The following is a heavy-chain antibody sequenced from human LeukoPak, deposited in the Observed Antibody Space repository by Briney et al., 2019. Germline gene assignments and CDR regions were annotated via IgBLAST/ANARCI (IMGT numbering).Heavy chain of an antibody. CDR1: GGSFSGYY. V-gene: IGHV4-34*01. Sequence: SETLSLTCAVYGGSFSGYYWSWIRQPPGKGLEWIGEINHSGSTNYNPSLKSRVTISVDTSKNQFSLKLSSVTAADTAVYYCARFGGSSGYYSDYWGQGTLVTVSS. J-gene: IGHJ4*02. CDR2: INHSGST. D-gene: IGHD3-22*01. CDR3: ARFGGSSGYYSDY.